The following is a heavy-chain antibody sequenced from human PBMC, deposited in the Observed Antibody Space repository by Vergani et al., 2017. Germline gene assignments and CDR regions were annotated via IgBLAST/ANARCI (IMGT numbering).Heavy chain of an antibody. CDR3: GGGKLVPYYYDYGMDV. CDR2: VNHSGST. Sequence: QVPLQQWGAGLLKPSETLSLTCAVYGGSFSGYFWSWLRQPPGKGLEWIGEVNHSGSTIYNPSLKSRVTISVDTSKNQFSLKLSSVTAADPAVYYCGGGKLVPYYYDYGMDVWGQGTTVTVSS. V-gene: IGHV4-34*01. CDR1: GGSFSGYF. J-gene: IGHJ6*02. D-gene: IGHD6-13*01.